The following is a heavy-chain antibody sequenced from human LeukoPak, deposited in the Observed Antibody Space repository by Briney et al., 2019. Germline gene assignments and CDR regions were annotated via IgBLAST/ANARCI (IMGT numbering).Heavy chain of an antibody. J-gene: IGHJ4*02. D-gene: IGHD1-26*01. Sequence: ASVKVSCKASGYTFTGYYMHWVRQAPGQGLEWMGWINPNSGGTNYAQKFQGRVTMTRDTSISTAYMELSRLRSDDTAVYYCASPGFVSGSYTFDYWGQGILVTVSS. CDR2: INPNSGGT. CDR1: GYTFTGYY. CDR3: ASPGFVSGSYTFDY. V-gene: IGHV1-2*02.